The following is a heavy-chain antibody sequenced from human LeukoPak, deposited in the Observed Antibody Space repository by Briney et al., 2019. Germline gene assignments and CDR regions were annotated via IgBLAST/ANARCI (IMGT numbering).Heavy chain of an antibody. J-gene: IGHJ4*02. CDR2: ISHDGSNK. CDR1: GFTFSSYG. CDR3: AKEHYYETSALPGEY. D-gene: IGHD3-22*01. V-gene: IGHV3-30*18. Sequence: GGSLRLSCAASGFTFSSYGMHWVRQAPGKGLEWAAVISHDGSNKYYADSVKGRFTISRDNSKNALYLQMSSLRADDTAVYYCAKEHYYETSALPGEYWGQGTLVTVSP.